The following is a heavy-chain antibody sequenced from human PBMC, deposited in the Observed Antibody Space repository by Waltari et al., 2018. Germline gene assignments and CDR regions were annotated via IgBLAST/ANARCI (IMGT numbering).Heavy chain of an antibody. Sequence: QVQLVQSGAEVKKPGASVKVSCKASGYTFTGYYMHWVRQAPGQGLEWMGRNNPNSGGKTYAQKFQGRVTMTRDTSISTAYMELSRLRSDDTAVYYCARDSLAYYYGSGSYPFGYWGQGTLVTVSS. D-gene: IGHD3-10*01. CDR3: ARDSLAYYYGSGSYPFGY. CDR2: NNPNSGGK. CDR1: GYTFTGYY. J-gene: IGHJ4*02. V-gene: IGHV1-2*06.